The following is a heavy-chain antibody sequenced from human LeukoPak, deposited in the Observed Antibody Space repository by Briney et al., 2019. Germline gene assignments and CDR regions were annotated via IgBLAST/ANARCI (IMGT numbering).Heavy chain of an antibody. CDR2: ISSSSSTI. J-gene: IGHJ4*02. V-gene: IGHV3-48*04. CDR3: ARGYCSGGSCYSGDLFDY. CDR1: GFPFSSAW. Sequence: GGSLRLSCTASGFPFSSAWMTWVRQAPGKGLEWVSSISSSSSTIYYADSVKGRFTISRDNDKNSLYLQMNSPTAEDTAVYYCARGYCSGGSCYSGDLFDYWGQGTLVTVSS. D-gene: IGHD2-15*01.